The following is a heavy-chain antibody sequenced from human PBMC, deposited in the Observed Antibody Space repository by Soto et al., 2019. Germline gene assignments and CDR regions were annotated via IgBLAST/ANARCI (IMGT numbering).Heavy chain of an antibody. Sequence: QVQLVQSGAAVEKPGSSVKISCKASGDSFSSYTLSWMRQAPGHGLEWMGRIVPLLGTTNYAQKFQGSVPVNADKYTSIVFIELSGLRCEDTALYYCARDLSAVDGTQAFDIWGQGTVVIVSS. CDR3: ARDLSAVDGTQAFDI. D-gene: IGHD1-1*01. CDR2: IVPLLGTT. CDR1: GDSFSSYT. V-gene: IGHV1-69*08. J-gene: IGHJ3*02.